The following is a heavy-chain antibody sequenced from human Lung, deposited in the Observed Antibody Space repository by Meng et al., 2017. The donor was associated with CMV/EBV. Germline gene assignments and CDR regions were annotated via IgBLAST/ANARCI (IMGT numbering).Heavy chain of an antibody. CDR1: GGSISSSNW. J-gene: IGHJ4*02. CDR2: IYHSGST. V-gene: IGHV4-4*02. D-gene: IGHD6-19*01. CDR3: ASFPPPGKQWLVTDY. Sequence: QVCLQELRPGLVKPSGTLALTRAGSGGSISSSNWWSWVRQPPGKGLEWIGEIYHSGSTNYNPSLKSRVTISVDKSKNQFSLKLSSVTAADTAVYYCASFPPPGKQWLVTDYWGQGTLVTVSS.